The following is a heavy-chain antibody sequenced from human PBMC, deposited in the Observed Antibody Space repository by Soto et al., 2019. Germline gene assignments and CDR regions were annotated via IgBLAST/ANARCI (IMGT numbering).Heavy chain of an antibody. V-gene: IGHV3-33*08. CDR1: GFTFSNFG. CDR3: ARDGLYCSSTSCSDYYGMDV. CDR2: IWYDGSNK. Sequence: PGGSLRLSCVGSGFTFSNFGIHWVRQAPGKGLEWLAVIWYDGSNKYYADSVKDRFTISRDNSKNTLYLQMNSLRAEDTAVYYCARDGLYCSSTSCSDYYGMDVWGQGTTVTVSS. J-gene: IGHJ6*02. D-gene: IGHD2-2*01.